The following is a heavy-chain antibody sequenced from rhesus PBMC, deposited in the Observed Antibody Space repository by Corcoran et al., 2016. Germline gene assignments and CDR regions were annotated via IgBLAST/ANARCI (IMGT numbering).Heavy chain of an antibody. CDR3: ARYGCPIGGGYYFFDY. Sequence: QVQLQESGPGLVKPSETLSLTCAVFGGSFSSYWWNWSRQSLGKGLEWSGENTGKRGPTKRTPSLQGRNTISNDASKDAFSLEVTTVTAADTALYFCARYGCPIGGGYYFFDYWSPGVLVTVSS. D-gene: IGHD3-28*01. CDR2: NTGKRGPT. J-gene: IGHJ4*01. CDR1: GGSFSSYW. V-gene: IGHV4-80*01.